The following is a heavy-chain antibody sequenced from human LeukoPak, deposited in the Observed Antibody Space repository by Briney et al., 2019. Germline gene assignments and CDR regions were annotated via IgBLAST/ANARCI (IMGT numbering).Heavy chain of an antibody. CDR3: ARDRSYGSFDY. CDR2: INQDGSVQ. J-gene: IGHJ4*02. CDR1: GFTFSRYW. D-gene: IGHD5-18*01. Sequence: GGSLRLSCAASGFTFSRYWMSWVRQAPGKGLEWVANINQDGSVQYYMDSVKGRFTISRDNAKNALYLQMNSLTAEDTALYHCARDRSYGSFDYWGQGTLVTVSS. V-gene: IGHV3-7*03.